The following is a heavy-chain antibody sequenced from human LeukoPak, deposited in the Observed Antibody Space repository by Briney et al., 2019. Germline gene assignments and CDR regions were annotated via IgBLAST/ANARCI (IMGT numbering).Heavy chain of an antibody. Sequence: SETLSLTCAVSGGSISSGDHYWSRIRQPPGKGLEWLAYIYYRGTTYYNPSLKSPVTISVDTSDNQFSLKLSSVTAADTAVYYCARATIFGYMDVWGRGTTVTVSS. CDR2: IYYRGTT. V-gene: IGHV4-30-4*08. J-gene: IGHJ6*03. CDR1: GGSISSGDHY. CDR3: ARATIFGYMDV. D-gene: IGHD3-9*01.